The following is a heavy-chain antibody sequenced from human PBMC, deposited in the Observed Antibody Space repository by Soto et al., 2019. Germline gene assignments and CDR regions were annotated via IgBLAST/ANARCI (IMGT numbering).Heavy chain of an antibody. CDR1: GGSISSYY. CDR3: AGRVDSCSGQNRFDP. D-gene: IGHD3-3*01. J-gene: IGHJ5*02. CDR2: IYYSGST. V-gene: IGHV4-59*01. Sequence: SQTLSLTCTVSGGSISSYYWSWIRQPPGKGLEWIGYIYYSGSTNYNPSLKSRVTISVDTYKNQFSMKMTSVTAADTAVYYCAGRVDSCSGQNRFDPWGPGTLGTVSS.